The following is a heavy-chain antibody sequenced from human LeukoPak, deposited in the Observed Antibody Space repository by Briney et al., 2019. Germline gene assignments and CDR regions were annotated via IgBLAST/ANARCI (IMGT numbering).Heavy chain of an antibody. V-gene: IGHV1-69*13. CDR2: IIPIFGTA. Sequence: SVKVSCKASGGTFSSYAISWVRQAPGQGLEWMGGIIPIFGTANYAQKFQGRVTITADESTSTAYMELSSLRSEDTAVYYCALLVGARLVWFDPWGQGTLVTVSS. CDR1: GGTFSSYA. CDR3: ALLVGARLVWFDP. D-gene: IGHD1-26*01. J-gene: IGHJ5*02.